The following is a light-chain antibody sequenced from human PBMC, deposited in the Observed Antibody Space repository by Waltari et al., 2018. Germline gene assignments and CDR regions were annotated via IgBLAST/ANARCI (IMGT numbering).Light chain of an antibody. V-gene: IGKV2-30*02. CDR3: LQSSQWPYA. Sequence: DVVMTQSPLSLAVTLGQPASISCWSSQSLVQSDGNTFLNWFHQGPGKSPRRLLYKVFNRESGVPYIFSGSGSGTDFTLKSSRVEAEDVGIFYCLQSSQWPYAFGQGTKLEIK. CDR1: QSLVQSDGNTF. CDR2: KVF. J-gene: IGKJ2*01.